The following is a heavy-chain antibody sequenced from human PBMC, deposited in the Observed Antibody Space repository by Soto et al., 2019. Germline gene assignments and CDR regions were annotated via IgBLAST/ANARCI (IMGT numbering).Heavy chain of an antibody. CDR3: ARDIVVVPAATRYYYGMDV. Sequence: NPAETLSLTCTVSVGSISSSSYYWGWILQPPGKGLEWIGSIYYSGSTYYNPSLKSRVTISVDTSKNQFSLKLSSVTAADTAVYYCARDIVVVPAATRYYYGMDVWGQGTTVTVSS. D-gene: IGHD2-2*01. CDR2: IYYSGST. CDR1: VGSISSSSYY. V-gene: IGHV4-39*02. J-gene: IGHJ6*02.